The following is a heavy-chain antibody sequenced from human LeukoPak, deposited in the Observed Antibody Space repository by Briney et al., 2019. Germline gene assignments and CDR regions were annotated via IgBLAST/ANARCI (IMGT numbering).Heavy chain of an antibody. CDR1: GFTFSSYA. Sequence: GGSLRLSCAASGFTFSSYAMTWGRQAPGKGLEWVSAISGSGGSTYYADSVKGRFTISRDNSKNTLYLQMSSLRADDTAVYYCAKLWRSTDYCSGGSCYSGVSDFWGQGTLVTVSS. CDR2: ISGSGGST. J-gene: IGHJ4*02. V-gene: IGHV3-23*01. D-gene: IGHD2-15*01. CDR3: AKLWRSTDYCSGGSCYSGVSDF.